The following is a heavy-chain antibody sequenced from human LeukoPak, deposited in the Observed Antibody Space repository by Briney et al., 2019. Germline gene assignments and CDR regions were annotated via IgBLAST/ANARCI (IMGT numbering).Heavy chain of an antibody. J-gene: IGHJ4*02. CDR2: INHSGST. D-gene: IGHD2-15*01. CDR3: ARGPHCSGGSCYSPAFDY. V-gene: IGHV4-34*01. CDR1: GDSFSGYY. Sequence: SETLSHTCAVYGDSFSGYYWSWIRQPPGKGLEWIGEINHSGSTDYNPSLKSRVTISVDSSKNQLSLNLISVTAADTAVYYCARGPHCSGGSCYSPAFDYWGQGTLVTVSS.